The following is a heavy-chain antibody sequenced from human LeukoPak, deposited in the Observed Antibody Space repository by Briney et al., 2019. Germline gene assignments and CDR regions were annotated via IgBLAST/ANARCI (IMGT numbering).Heavy chain of an antibody. Sequence: SVKVSCKASGGTFSSYAISWVRQAPGQGLEWMGGIIPIFGTANYAQKFQGRVTITADESTSTAYMELSSLRSEDTAVYYCAVIPAAILSSGENWFDPWGQGTLVTVSS. CDR2: IIPIFGTA. D-gene: IGHD2-2*01. CDR1: GGTFSSYA. V-gene: IGHV1-69*01. J-gene: IGHJ5*02. CDR3: AVIPAAILSSGENWFDP.